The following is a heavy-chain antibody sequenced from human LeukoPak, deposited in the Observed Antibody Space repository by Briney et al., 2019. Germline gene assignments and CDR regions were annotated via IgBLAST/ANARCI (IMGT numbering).Heavy chain of an antibody. Sequence: SETLSLTCTVSGGSISSGGYYWSWIRQPPGKGLEWIGYIYHSGSTYYNPSLKSRVTISVDRSKNQFSLKLSSVTAADTAVHYCASNLQPVSGSYYDYWGQGTLVTVSS. CDR3: ASNLQPVSGSYYDY. D-gene: IGHD1-26*01. CDR2: IYHSGST. J-gene: IGHJ4*02. CDR1: GGSISSGGYY. V-gene: IGHV4-30-2*01.